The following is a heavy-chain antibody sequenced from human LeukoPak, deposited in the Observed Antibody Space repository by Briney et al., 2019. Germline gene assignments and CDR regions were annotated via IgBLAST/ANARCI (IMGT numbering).Heavy chain of an antibody. CDR2: IYYSGST. CDR3: ARPSGDSSGYGAFDI. Sequence: PSETLSLTCTVSGGSISSYYWSWIRQPPGMGLEWIGYIYYSGSTNYNPSLKSRVTISVDTSKNQFSLKLSSVTAADTAVYYCARPSGDSSGYGAFDIWGQGTMVIVSS. CDR1: GGSISSYY. V-gene: IGHV4-59*08. J-gene: IGHJ3*02. D-gene: IGHD3-22*01.